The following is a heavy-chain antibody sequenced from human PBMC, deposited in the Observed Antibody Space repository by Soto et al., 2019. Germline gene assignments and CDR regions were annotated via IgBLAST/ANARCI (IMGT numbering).Heavy chain of an antibody. D-gene: IGHD4-17*01. CDR3: ARPTLDYGEYEPLDY. J-gene: IGHJ4*02. V-gene: IGHV3-21*01. Sequence: GGSLRLSCAASGFTFSSYSMNWVRQAPGKGLEWVSSISSSSSYIYYADSVKGRFTISRDNAKNSLYLQMNSLRAEDTAVYYCARPTLDYGEYEPLDYWGKGTLVTVSS. CDR2: ISSSSSYI. CDR1: GFTFSSYS.